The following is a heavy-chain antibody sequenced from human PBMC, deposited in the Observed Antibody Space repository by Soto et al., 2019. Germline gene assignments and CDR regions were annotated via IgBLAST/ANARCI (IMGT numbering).Heavy chain of an antibody. J-gene: IGHJ5*02. Sequence: VQLLESGGGLVQPGGSLRLSCAASGFTFSSYAMSWVRQAPGKGLEWVSAISGSGGSTYYADSVKGRFTISRDNSKNTLYLQMNSLRAEDTAVYYCAKVGHSSGWDPEMYWFDPWGQGTLVTVSS. CDR2: ISGSGGST. V-gene: IGHV3-23*01. CDR1: GFTFSSYA. D-gene: IGHD6-19*01. CDR3: AKVGHSSGWDPEMYWFDP.